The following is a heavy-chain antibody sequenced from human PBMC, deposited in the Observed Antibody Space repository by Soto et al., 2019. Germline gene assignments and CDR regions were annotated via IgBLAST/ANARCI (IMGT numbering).Heavy chain of an antibody. V-gene: IGHV1-69*13. CDR3: ARWGYCSGCSSLIARAASFDP. CDR2: IIPIFGTA. J-gene: IGHJ5*02. D-gene: IGHD2-15*01. CDR1: GGTFSSYA. Sequence: GASVKVSCKASGGTFSSYAISWVRQAPGQGLEWMGGIIPIFGTANYAQKFQGRVTITADASTSTAYMELSSLRSEDTAVYYCARWGYCSGCSSLIARAASFDPWGQGTLVTVSS.